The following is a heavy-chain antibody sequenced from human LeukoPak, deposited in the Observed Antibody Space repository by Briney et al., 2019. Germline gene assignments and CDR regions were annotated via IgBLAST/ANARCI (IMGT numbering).Heavy chain of an antibody. D-gene: IGHD2-2*01. Sequence: KPSETLSLTCTVSGGSISSYYWSWIRQPPGKGLEWIGYIYYSGSTNYNPSLKSRVTISVDTSKNQFSLKLSSVTAADTAVYYCARGPFRPDIVVVPAAIRTFDYWGQGTLVTVSS. CDR1: GGSISSYY. CDR2: IYYSGST. J-gene: IGHJ4*02. CDR3: ARGPFRPDIVVVPAAIRTFDY. V-gene: IGHV4-59*12.